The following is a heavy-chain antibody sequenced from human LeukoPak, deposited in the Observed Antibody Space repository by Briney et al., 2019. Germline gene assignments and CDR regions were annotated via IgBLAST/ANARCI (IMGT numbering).Heavy chain of an antibody. D-gene: IGHD3-3*01. V-gene: IGHV3-30*18. CDR3: AKDWSGDPDY. CDR2: ISYDGSNK. Sequence: GGSLRLSCAASGFTFSSYGMHWVRQAPGKGLEWVAVISYDGSNKYYADSAKGRFTISRDNSKNTLYLQMNSLRAEDTAVYYCAKDWSGDPDYWGQGTLVTVSS. J-gene: IGHJ4*02. CDR1: GFTFSSYG.